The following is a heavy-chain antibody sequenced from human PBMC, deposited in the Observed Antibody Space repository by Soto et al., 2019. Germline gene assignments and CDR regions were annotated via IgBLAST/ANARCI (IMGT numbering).Heavy chain of an antibody. CDR3: TINADV. Sequence: QVQLQESGPGLVKPSETLSLTCTVSGASISGHFWSWIRQPTGKGLEWIAYMHNSGSSYNPSLKSXXTISIDTSKNQLSLSLSSVIAADSAVYYCTINADVWGQGTTVTVSS. V-gene: IGHV4-59*08. CDR1: GASISGHF. CDR2: MHNSGS. J-gene: IGHJ6*02.